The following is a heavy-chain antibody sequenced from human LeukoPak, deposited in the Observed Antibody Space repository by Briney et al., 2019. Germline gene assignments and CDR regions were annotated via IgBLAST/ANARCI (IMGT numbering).Heavy chain of an antibody. CDR3: ARSLWHQYYFDY. CDR2: ISSSSTYI. CDR1: GFTFSSYT. V-gene: IGHV3-21*01. Sequence: GGSLRLSCAASGFTFSSYTMNWVRQALGKGLEWVSSISSSSTYIYYADSVRGQFTISRDNDKNSLSLQMNSLRTEDTAVYYCARSLWHQYYFDYWGRGTLVTVSS. D-gene: IGHD2-21*01. J-gene: IGHJ4*02.